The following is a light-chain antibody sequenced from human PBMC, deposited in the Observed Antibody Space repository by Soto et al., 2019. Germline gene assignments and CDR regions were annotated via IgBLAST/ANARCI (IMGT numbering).Light chain of an antibody. V-gene: IGLV1-40*01. Sequence: QSVLTQPPSVSGAPGQGVTISCTGTSSNIGAGYDVHWYQQLPGTSPKLLIYGNSNRPSGVPDRFSGSKSGTSASLAITGLQAEDEADYYCQSYDSSLSGVYVFGTGTKLTVL. CDR3: QSYDSSLSGVYV. J-gene: IGLJ1*01. CDR2: GNS. CDR1: SSNIGAGYD.